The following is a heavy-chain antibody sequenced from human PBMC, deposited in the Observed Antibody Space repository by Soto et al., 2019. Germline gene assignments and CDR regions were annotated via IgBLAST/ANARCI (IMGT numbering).Heavy chain of an antibody. Sequence: XSVKVACKASGDPFTANYIHWVRQAPGQGFEWMGWINPKSGGTKYPQKFQGRVTMTRDTSLSTVYMTLTRLTSDDTAVYYCARDMAKGGGSAGFDYWGQGTLVTVSS. D-gene: IGHD1-26*01. CDR3: ARDMAKGGGSAGFDY. V-gene: IGHV1-2*02. J-gene: IGHJ4*02. CDR1: GDPFTANY. CDR2: INPKSGGT.